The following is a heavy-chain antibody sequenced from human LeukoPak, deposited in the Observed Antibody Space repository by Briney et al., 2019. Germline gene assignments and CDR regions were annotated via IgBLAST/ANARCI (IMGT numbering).Heavy chain of an antibody. CDR3: GRFTRSGDSVY. CDR1: GFTFSSYW. CDR2: IKQDGSEK. V-gene: IGHV3-7*04. Sequence: SGGSLRLSCAASGFTFSSYWMSWVRQALGKGLEWVANIKQDGSEKQYVDSVKGRFAISRDNAENSLYLQMNSLKAEDTAVYYCGRFTRSGDSVYWGQGTLVTVSS. D-gene: IGHD7-27*01. J-gene: IGHJ4*02.